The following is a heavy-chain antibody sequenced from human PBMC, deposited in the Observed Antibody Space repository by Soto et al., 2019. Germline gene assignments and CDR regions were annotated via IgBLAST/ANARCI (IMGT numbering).Heavy chain of an antibody. V-gene: IGHV3-13*01. J-gene: IGHJ6*02. CDR1: GFSFSTFD. CDR2: VGKDGDI. Sequence: GGSLRLSCAGSGFSFSTFDMHWVRQATGKSLEWAASVGKDGDIYYGGSLKGRFTISRDNGKNSLSLHMNSLRAEDTAVYYCGRDRLLRHLVRGITKASYSGVDVWGQGTTVTVSS. CDR3: GRDRLLRHLVRGITKASYSGVDV. D-gene: IGHD3-10*01.